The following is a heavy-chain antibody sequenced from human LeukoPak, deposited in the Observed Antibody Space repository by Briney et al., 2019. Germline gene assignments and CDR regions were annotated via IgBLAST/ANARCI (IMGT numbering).Heavy chain of an antibody. D-gene: IGHD6-13*01. V-gene: IGHV1-18*04. CDR2: ISAYNGNT. J-gene: IGHJ6*02. Sequence: ASVKVSCKASGYTFTGYYMHWVRQAPGQGLEWMGWISAYNGNTNYAQKLQGRVTMTTDTSTSTAYMELRSLRSDDTAVYYCAREIAAVPGMDVWGQGTTVTVSS. CDR1: GYTFTGYY. CDR3: AREIAAVPGMDV.